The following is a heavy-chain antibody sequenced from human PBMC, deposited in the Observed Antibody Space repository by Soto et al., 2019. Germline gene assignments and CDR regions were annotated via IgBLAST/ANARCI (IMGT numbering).Heavy chain of an antibody. J-gene: IGHJ6*02. D-gene: IGHD6-19*01. Sequence: GGSLRLSCAASGFTFSSYAMHWVRQAPGKGLEWVAVISYDGSNKYYADSVKGRFTISRDNSKNTLYLQMHSLRAEDTAVYYCARERIAVAGYYYYGMDVWGQGTTVTVSS. CDR3: ARERIAVAGYYYYGMDV. CDR2: ISYDGSNK. CDR1: GFTFSSYA. V-gene: IGHV3-30-3*01.